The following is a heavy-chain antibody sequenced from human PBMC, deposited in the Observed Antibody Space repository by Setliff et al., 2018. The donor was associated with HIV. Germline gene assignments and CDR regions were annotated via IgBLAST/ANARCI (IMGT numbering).Heavy chain of an antibody. CDR1: GGSIRNAGHC. Sequence: PSETLSLTCTVSGGSIRNAGHCWSWIRQRPGRGLEWIGYVFYSGTTYYNPSLKSRLVISVDSSKNLFSLNLKSVTAADTAVYYCARDVSIRGGYYFDYWGQGTLVTVSS. D-gene: IGHD3-10*01. CDR3: ARDVSIRGGYYFDY. J-gene: IGHJ4*02. CDR2: VFYSGTT. V-gene: IGHV4-31*03.